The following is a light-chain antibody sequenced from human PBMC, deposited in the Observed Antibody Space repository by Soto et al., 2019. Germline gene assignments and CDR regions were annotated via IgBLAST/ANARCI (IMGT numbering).Light chain of an antibody. CDR1: SSDVGSYNL. CDR3: CSYAGSSTFVV. J-gene: IGLJ2*01. CDR2: EVS. Sequence: QSVLTQPASVSGSPGQSITISCTGTSSDVGSYNLVSWYQQHPGKAPKPMIYEVSKRPSGVSNRFSGSKSGNTASLTISGLQAEDEADYYCCSYAGSSTFVVFGGGTKVTVL. V-gene: IGLV2-23*02.